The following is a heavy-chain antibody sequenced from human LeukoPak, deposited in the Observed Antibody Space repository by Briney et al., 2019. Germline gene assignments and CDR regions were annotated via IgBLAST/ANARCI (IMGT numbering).Heavy chain of an antibody. V-gene: IGHV3-43*01. D-gene: IGHD5/OR15-5a*01. J-gene: IGHJ4*02. CDR2: TNWDDITT. CDR1: GFTFHNYA. Sequence: GVSLTLSCAACGFTFHNYAIHCLRQARGKGLEGVSLTNWDDITTYFADSVRGRLTISRDNSKSSLFLQMNTLRTEDTALYYCARDHVYGGADYWGQGTLVTVSS. CDR3: ARDHVYGGADY.